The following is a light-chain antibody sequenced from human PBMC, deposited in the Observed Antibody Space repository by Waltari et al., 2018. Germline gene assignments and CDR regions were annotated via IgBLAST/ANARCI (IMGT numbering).Light chain of an antibody. J-gene: IGLJ2*01. CDR2: DVF. CDR3: SSYTDNTG. Sequence: QSALTQPASVSGSPGQSITISCTGISSDVVVYNYVSWYQQHPGKAPQLIIHDVFKRPLGVSDRFSGSKSGNTASLTISGLQAEDEAHYYCSSYTDNTGFGGGTKLTVL. V-gene: IGLV2-14*03. CDR1: SSDVVVYNY.